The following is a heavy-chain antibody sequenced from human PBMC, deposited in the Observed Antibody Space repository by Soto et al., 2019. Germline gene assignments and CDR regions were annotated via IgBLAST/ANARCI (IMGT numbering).Heavy chain of an antibody. CDR2: IYTSGST. J-gene: IGHJ4*02. CDR1: GGSVNSGDFY. CDR3: ARSQFVAAEMAY. Sequence: QVQLQESGPGLVKPSQTLSLTCTVSGGSVNSGDFYWSWVRQPPGKGLEWIGYIYTSGSTYYNPSLKSRVTISADASKNQFSLKVTSVTAADTAVYYCARSQFVAAEMAYCGQGTLVTVSS. D-gene: IGHD2-21*01. V-gene: IGHV4-30-4*01.